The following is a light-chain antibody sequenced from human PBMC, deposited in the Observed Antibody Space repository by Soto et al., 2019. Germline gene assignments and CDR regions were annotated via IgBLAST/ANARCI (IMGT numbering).Light chain of an antibody. V-gene: IGKV3-20*01. Sequence: EIVLTQSPATLSLSPGDRATLSFRASKSVGKYLAWYQQKPGQLPRLLIYDVSNRATGIPARFSGTGSGTDFTLTISRLEPEDFAVYYCQQYGSSLWTFGQGTKVDIK. J-gene: IGKJ1*01. CDR2: DVS. CDR1: KSVGKY. CDR3: QQYGSSLWT.